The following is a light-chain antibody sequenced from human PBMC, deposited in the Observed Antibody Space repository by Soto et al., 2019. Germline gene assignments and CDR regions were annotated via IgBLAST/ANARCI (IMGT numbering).Light chain of an antibody. V-gene: IGKV1-13*02. J-gene: IGKJ5*01. Sequence: AIQLTQSPSSLSASVGDRVTITCRASQDITSALAWYQQKPGKDPNLLIYAASSLKSGVPSRFICSGSGTDFTLTISSLHPEDFATYYCQQFNSYVITFGQGTRLETK. CDR2: AAS. CDR1: QDITSA. CDR3: QQFNSYVIT.